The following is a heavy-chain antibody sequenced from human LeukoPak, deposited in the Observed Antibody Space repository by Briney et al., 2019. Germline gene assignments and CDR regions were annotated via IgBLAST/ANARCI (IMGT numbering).Heavy chain of an antibody. CDR2: IRSSSSTI. D-gene: IGHD3-3*01. V-gene: IGHV3-48*01. CDR3: GRAYDFSRH. Sequence: GGSLRLSCAASGFTFSSYSMNWVRQAPGKGLEWVSYIRSSSSTIYYADSVKGRFTISRDNAKNSLYLQMNSLRAEDTAVYYCGRAYDFSRHWGQGTLVTVSS. CDR1: GFTFSSYS. J-gene: IGHJ4*02.